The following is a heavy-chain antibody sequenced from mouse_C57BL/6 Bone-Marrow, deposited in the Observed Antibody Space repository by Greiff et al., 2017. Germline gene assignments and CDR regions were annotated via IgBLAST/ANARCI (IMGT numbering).Heavy chain of an antibody. CDR1: GYTFTSYW. D-gene: IGHD1-1*01. V-gene: IGHV1-64*01. CDR2: IHPNSGST. CDR3: ARWGLFITRGYFDY. J-gene: IGHJ2*01. Sequence: QVQLQQPGAELVKPGASVKLSCKASGYTFTSYWMHWVKQRPGQGLEWIGMIHPNSGSTNYNEKFKSKATLTVDKSSSTAYMQLSSLASEDSAVYYCARWGLFITRGYFDYWGQGTTLTVSS.